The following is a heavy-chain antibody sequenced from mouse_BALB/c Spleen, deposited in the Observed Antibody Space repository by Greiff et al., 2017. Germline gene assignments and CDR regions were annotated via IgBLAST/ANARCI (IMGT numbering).Heavy chain of an antibody. Sequence: VKLMESGPGLVAPSQSLSITCTVSGFSLTSYGLHWVRQPPGKGLEWLGVIWAGGSTNYNSALMSRLSISKDNSKSQVFLKMNSLETDDTAMYYGARDITTATGDYWGQGTTLTVSS. CDR3: ARDITTATGDY. V-gene: IGHV2-9*02. J-gene: IGHJ2*01. D-gene: IGHD1-2*01. CDR2: IWAGGST. CDR1: GFSLTSYG.